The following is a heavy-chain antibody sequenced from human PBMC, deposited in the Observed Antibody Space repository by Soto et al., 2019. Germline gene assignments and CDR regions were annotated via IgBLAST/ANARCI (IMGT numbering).Heavy chain of an antibody. CDR1: GDSVSSNSAA. V-gene: IGHV6-1*01. D-gene: IGHD6-19*01. Sequence: SQTLSLTCAISGDSVSSNSAAWNWIRQSPSRGLEWLGRTYYRSKWYNDYAVSVKSRITINPDTSKNQFSLQLNSVTPEDTAVYYCVREKLGSGWQTSSDYCDQRILRSGSS. J-gene: IGHJ4*02. CDR3: VREKLGSGWQTSSDY. CDR2: TYYRSKWYN.